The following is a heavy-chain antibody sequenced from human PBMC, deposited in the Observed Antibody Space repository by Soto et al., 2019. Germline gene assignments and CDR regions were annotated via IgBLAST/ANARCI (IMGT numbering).Heavy chain of an antibody. CDR2: ISAYNGNT. V-gene: IGHV1-18*01. Sequence: QVQLVQSGAEVKKPGASVKVSCKASGYTFASYAISWRRQAPGQGLEWMGWISAYNGNTNYAQKLQGRVTMTIDTSPSTAYMELRSLRSDATAVYYCARAPPPPDYWGQGTLVTVSP. CDR3: ARAPPPPDY. CDR1: GYTFASYA. J-gene: IGHJ4*02.